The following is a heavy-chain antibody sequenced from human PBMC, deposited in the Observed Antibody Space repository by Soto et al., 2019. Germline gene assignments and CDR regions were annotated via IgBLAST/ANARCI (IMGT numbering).Heavy chain of an antibody. CDR1: GYTFTSYD. V-gene: IGHV1-8*01. Sequence: ASVKVSCKASGYTFTSYDINWVRQATGQGLERMGWMNPNSGNTGYAQKFQSRVTMTRNTSISTAYMELSSLRSEDTAVYYCARGSPGWSGYDLGIQFDYWGQGTLVTVSS. J-gene: IGHJ4*02. CDR2: MNPNSGNT. CDR3: ARGSPGWSGYDLGIQFDY. D-gene: IGHD5-12*01.